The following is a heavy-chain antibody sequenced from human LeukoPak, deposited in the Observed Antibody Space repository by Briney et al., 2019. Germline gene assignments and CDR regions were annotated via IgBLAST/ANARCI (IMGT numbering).Heavy chain of an antibody. CDR2: IKLDGSEK. D-gene: IGHD2-15*01. CDR3: VRYCNGGSCYRAAFDV. J-gene: IGHJ3*01. CDR1: GFTFGKYW. V-gene: IGHV3-7*01. Sequence: GGSLRLSCVASGFTFGKYWMSWVRQAPGKGLEWVANIKLDGSEKNYVDSVKGRFTISRDNTKNSLYLQMNSLRAEDTAVYYCVRYCNGGSCYRAAFDVWGPGTTVTVSS.